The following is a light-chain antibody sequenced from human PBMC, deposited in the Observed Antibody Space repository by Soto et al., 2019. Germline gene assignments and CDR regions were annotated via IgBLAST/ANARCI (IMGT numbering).Light chain of an antibody. J-gene: IGLJ7*01. Sequence: QSVLTQPASVSWSPGQSITISCTGTSSDVGGYNYVSWYQQHPGKAPKLKIYDVSNRTSGVSNRFSGSKSGNTASLTISGLQAEDEADYYCSSYTSSSTYAVFGGVTQLTVL. CDR3: SSYTSSSTYAV. V-gene: IGLV2-14*01. CDR2: DVS. CDR1: SSDVGGYNY.